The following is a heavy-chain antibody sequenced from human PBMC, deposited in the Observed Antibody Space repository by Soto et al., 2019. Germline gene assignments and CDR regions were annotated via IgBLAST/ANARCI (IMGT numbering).Heavy chain of an antibody. CDR1: GGSFNTYY. CDR3: RITIIRGLIPSDY. Sequence: QVQLQQWGTGLLRPSETLSLTCAVYGGSFNTYYWSWVRQPPGKGLEWIGEIDHSGRTNYNPSLRSRVTLSADTPNNQFSLKLSSGTAAATAVYYCRITIIRGLIPSDYWGQGTLATVSS. J-gene: IGHJ4*01. CDR2: IDHSGRT. D-gene: IGHD3-10*01. V-gene: IGHV4-34*01.